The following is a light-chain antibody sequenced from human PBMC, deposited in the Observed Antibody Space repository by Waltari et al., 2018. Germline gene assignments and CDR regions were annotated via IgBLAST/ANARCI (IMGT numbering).Light chain of an antibody. CDR1: SSDVGSYNS. CDR2: EVS. Sequence: QSALPQPPSASGSPGQSVTISCTGTSSDVGSYNSVSWYHQHPGKAPKLMIFEVSTRFSGVPDRFSGSKSANTASLTVSGLQAEDEADYYCSSYAGNNFYVFGTGTTVTVL. CDR3: SSYAGNNFYV. J-gene: IGLJ1*01. V-gene: IGLV2-8*01.